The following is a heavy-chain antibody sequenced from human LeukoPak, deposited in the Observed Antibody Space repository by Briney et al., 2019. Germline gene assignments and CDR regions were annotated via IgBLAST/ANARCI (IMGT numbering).Heavy chain of an antibody. CDR3: ARDLRRGSSSWYVSGGDY. Sequence: GASVKVSCTASGYTFTSYGISWVRQAPGQGLEWMGWISAYNDNTYYAQKLQGRVTMTTDTSTSTAYMELRSLRSDDTAVYYCARDLRRGSSSWYVSGGDYWGQGTLVTVSS. J-gene: IGHJ4*02. V-gene: IGHV1-18*01. D-gene: IGHD6-13*01. CDR2: ISAYNDNT. CDR1: GYTFTSYG.